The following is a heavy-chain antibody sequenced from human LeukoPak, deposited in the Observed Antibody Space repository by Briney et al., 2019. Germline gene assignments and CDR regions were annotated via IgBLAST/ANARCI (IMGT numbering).Heavy chain of an antibody. D-gene: IGHD1-26*01. V-gene: IGHV3-30-3*01. CDR3: AKGHSGSYYVLIDY. Sequence: GGSLRLSCAASGFTFSSYAMHWVRQAPGKGLEWVAVISYDGSNKYYADSVKGRFTISRDNSKNTLYLQMNSLRAEDTAVYYCAKGHSGSYYVLIDYWGQGTLVTVSS. J-gene: IGHJ4*02. CDR1: GFTFSSYA. CDR2: ISYDGSNK.